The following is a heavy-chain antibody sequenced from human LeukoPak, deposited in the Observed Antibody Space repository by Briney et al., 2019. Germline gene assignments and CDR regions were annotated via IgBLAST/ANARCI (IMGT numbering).Heavy chain of an antibody. J-gene: IGHJ6*03. CDR1: GYSISSGYY. CDR2: IYTSGST. V-gene: IGHV4-38-2*02. CDR3: ARQDLLEEGDYYYYMDV. D-gene: IGHD1-1*01. Sequence: SETLSLTCTVSGYSISSGYYWGWIRQPPGKGLEWIGRIYTSGSTNYNPSLKSRVTISVDTSKNQFSLKLSSVTAADTAVYYCARQDLLEEGDYYYYMDVWGKGTTVTVSS.